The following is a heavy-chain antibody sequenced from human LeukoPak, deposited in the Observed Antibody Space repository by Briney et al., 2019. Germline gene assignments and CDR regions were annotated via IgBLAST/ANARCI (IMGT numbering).Heavy chain of an antibody. Sequence: PSETLSLTCTVSGGSISSYYWSWIRQPPGKGLEWIGYIYYSGSTNYNPSLKSRVTISVDTSKNQFSLKLSSVTAADTAVYYCARDKYYYDSSGYYSKFDYWGQGTLVTVSS. D-gene: IGHD3-22*01. CDR1: GGSISSYY. CDR2: IYYSGST. V-gene: IGHV4-59*01. CDR3: ARDKYYYDSSGYYSKFDY. J-gene: IGHJ4*02.